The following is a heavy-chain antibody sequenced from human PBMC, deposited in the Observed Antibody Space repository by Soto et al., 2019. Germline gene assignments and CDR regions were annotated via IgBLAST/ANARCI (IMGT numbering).Heavy chain of an antibody. CDR2: FYYSGNT. D-gene: IGHD2-15*01. CDR1: GASISSSHYY. CDR3: ARQDRVVAEGRWFDP. J-gene: IGHJ5*02. Sequence: SETLSLTCTVSGASISSSHYYWGWIRQPPGRGLEWIGSFYYSGNTYYNPSLKSRLTISVDKSKNQFSLNLSSVTAADTAVYYCARQDRVVAEGRWFDPWGQGALVTVSS. V-gene: IGHV4-39*07.